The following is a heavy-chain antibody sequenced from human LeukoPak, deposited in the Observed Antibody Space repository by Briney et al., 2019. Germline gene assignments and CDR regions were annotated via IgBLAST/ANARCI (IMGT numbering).Heavy chain of an antibody. J-gene: IGHJ4*02. CDR3: AKSRDYSGSYFDY. CDR1: GCIFSSCW. D-gene: IGHD4-11*01. Sequence: GGSLRLSSAASGCIFSSCWMSWVRDTPGKGMERVSGISGIGDRTYYADSVKGRFTISRDNSENTLYLQMNSLRAEDTALYYCAKSRDYSGSYFDYWGQGTLVTVSP. CDR2: ISGIGDRT. V-gene: IGHV3-23*01.